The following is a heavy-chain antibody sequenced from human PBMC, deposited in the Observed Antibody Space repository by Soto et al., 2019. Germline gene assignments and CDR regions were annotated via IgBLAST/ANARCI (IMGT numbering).Heavy chain of an antibody. CDR2: IYTSGST. V-gene: IGHV4-4*07. D-gene: IGHD3-3*01. J-gene: IGHJ6*02. CDR3: ARDLGTYDFWSGYFNGMDV. CDR1: GGSISSYY. Sequence: SETLSLTCTVSGGSISSYYWSWIRQPAGKGLEWIGRIYTSGSTNYNPSLKSRVTMSVDTSKNQFSLKLSSVTAADTAVYYCARDLGTYDFWSGYFNGMDVWGQGTTVTVYS.